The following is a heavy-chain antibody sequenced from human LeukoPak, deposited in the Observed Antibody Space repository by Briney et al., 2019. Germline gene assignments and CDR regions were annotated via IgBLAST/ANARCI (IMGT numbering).Heavy chain of an antibody. CDR1: GTSFTSYY. CDR3: ARADSGSHSHFDY. V-gene: IGHV4-34*01. Sequence: SETLSLTCGVSGTSFTSYYWSWIRQAPGKRLEWIATIYHSGSIYYNPSLMSRFTISIDTSKNQFSLKVTSVTAADTARYYCARADSGSHSHFDYWGQGMLVTVSS. J-gene: IGHJ4*02. CDR2: IYHSGSI. D-gene: IGHD1-26*01.